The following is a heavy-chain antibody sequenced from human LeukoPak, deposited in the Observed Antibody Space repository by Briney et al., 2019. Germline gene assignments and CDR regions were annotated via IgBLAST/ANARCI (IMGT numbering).Heavy chain of an antibody. CDR3: ARSPPYYYYYMDV. J-gene: IGHJ6*03. CDR2: IYTSGST. Sequence: SETLSLTCAVYGGSFSGYYWSWIRQPAGKGLEWIGRIYTSGSTNYNPSLKSRVTISVDTSKNQFSLKLSSVTAADTAVYYCARSPPYYYYYMDVWGKGTTVTVPS. CDR1: GGSFSGYY. V-gene: IGHV4-59*10.